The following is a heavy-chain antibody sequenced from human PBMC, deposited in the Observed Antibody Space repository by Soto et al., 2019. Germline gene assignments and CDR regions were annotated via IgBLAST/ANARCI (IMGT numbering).Heavy chain of an antibody. V-gene: IGHV3-11*01. D-gene: IGHD2-2*01. CDR2: ISSSGSTI. CDR1: GFTFSDYY. J-gene: IGHJ6*02. CDR3: ARDIVLVPADYYGMDV. Sequence: GGSLRLSCAASGFTFSDYYMSWIRQAPGKGLEWVSYISSSGSTIYYADSVKGRFTISRDNAKNSLYLQMNSLRAEDTAVYYCARDIVLVPADYYGMDVWGQGTTVTVSS.